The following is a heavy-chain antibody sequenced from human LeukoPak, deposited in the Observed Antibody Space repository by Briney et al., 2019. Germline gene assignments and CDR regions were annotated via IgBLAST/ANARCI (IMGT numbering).Heavy chain of an antibody. CDR3: ARDVRLTDSSGCYPDAFDI. CDR1: GFTVSSNY. V-gene: IGHV3-66*02. CDR2: IYSGGST. Sequence: SGGSLRLSCAASGFTVSSNYMSWVRQAPGKGLEWVSVIYSGGSTYYADSVKGRFTISRDNSKNTLYLQMNSLRAEDTAVYYCARDVRLTDSSGCYPDAFDIWGQGTMVTVSS. D-gene: IGHD3-22*01. J-gene: IGHJ3*02.